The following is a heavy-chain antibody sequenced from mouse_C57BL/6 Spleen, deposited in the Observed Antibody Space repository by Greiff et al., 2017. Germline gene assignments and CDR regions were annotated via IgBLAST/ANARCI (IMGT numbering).Heavy chain of an antibody. CDR2: IYWDDDK. D-gene: IGHD2-10*01. V-gene: IGHV8-12*01. CDR1: GFSLSTSGMG. Sequence: QVTLNVCGPGILQSSQTLSLTCSFSGFSLSTSGMGVSWIRQPSGKGLEWLAHIYWDDDKRYNPSLKSRLTISKDTSRNQVFLKITSVDTAETATYYCARSLLVFDYWGQGTTLTVSS. J-gene: IGHJ2*01. CDR3: ARSLLVFDY.